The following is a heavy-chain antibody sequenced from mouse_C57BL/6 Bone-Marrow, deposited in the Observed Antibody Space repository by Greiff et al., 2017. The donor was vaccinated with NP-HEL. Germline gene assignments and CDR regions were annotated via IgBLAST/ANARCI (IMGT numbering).Heavy chain of an antibody. D-gene: IGHD2-4*01. Sequence: EVQLVESGGGLVQPKGSLKLSCAASGFSFNTYAMNWVRQAPGKGLEWVARIRSKSNNYATYYADSLKDRFTISRDDSESMLYLQMNNLKTEDTAMYYCAREGDDYEAFDYWGQGTTLTVSS. CDR2: IRSKSNNYAT. CDR3: AREGDDYEAFDY. V-gene: IGHV10-1*01. J-gene: IGHJ2*01. CDR1: GFSFNTYA.